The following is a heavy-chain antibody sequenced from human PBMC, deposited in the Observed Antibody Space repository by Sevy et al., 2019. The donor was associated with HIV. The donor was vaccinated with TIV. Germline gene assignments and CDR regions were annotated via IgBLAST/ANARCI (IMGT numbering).Heavy chain of an antibody. CDR3: AREMEGVPGRAFDI. Sequence: GGSLRLSCAASRFTFSDYYMSWIRQAPGKGLEWLSYISSSGSTIYYADSVKGRFTISRDNAKTSLYLQMNGLRAEDTAVYYCAREMEGVPGRAFDIWGQGTMVTVS. J-gene: IGHJ3*02. CDR1: RFTFSDYY. D-gene: IGHD6-19*01. V-gene: IGHV3-11*01. CDR2: ISSSGSTI.